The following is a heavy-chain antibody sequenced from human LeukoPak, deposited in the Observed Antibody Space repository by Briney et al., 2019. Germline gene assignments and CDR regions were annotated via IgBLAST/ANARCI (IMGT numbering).Heavy chain of an antibody. CDR2: IYHSGGT. Sequence: SETLSLTCTVSGYSISSGYYWAWIRQPPGKGLEWIGNIYHSGGTNYNPSLKSRVTISVDTSKNQFSLKLTSVTAADTAVYFCAREYSGYDSDYFYYYMDVWGKGTPVTVSS. D-gene: IGHD5-12*01. V-gene: IGHV4-38-2*02. CDR1: GYSISSGYY. CDR3: AREYSGYDSDYFYYYMDV. J-gene: IGHJ6*03.